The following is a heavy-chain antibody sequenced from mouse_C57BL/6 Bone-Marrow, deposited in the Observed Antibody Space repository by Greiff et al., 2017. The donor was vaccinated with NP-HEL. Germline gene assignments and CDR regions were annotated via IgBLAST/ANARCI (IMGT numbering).Heavy chain of an antibody. CDR3: TTDGLWYFDV. J-gene: IGHJ1*03. CDR2: IDPENGDT. CDR1: GFNIKDDY. Sequence: VQLQQSGAELVRPGASVKLSCTASGFNIKDDYMHWVKQRPEQGLEWIGWIDPENGDTEYASKFHCKATITADTSSNTAYLQLSSLTSEDTAVYYCTTDGLWYFDVWGTGTTVTVSS. V-gene: IGHV14-4*01. D-gene: IGHD2-2*01.